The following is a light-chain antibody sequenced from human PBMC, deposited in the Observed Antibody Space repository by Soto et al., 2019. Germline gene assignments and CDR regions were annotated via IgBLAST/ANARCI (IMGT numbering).Light chain of an antibody. Sequence: QSALTQPASVSGSPGQSITISCAGTGSDIGRYNYVSWYQQHPGKAPKLIIYGVNYRPSGISNRFSGSKSGSTASLTISGLQPKDEADYYCNSYTTSTTYVFGTGTKVTVL. CDR1: GSDIGRYNY. V-gene: IGLV2-14*03. J-gene: IGLJ1*01. CDR3: NSYTTSTTYV. CDR2: GVN.